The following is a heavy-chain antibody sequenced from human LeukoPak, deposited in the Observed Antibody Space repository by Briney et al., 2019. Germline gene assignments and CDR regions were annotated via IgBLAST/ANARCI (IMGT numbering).Heavy chain of an antibody. CDR1: GFTFSSYS. D-gene: IGHD3-3*01. J-gene: IGHJ4*02. V-gene: IGHV3-21*01. CDR3: ASGIWNGYPYFDY. CDR2: ISSSSSYI. Sequence: PGGSLRLSCAASGFTFSSYSMNWVRQAPGKGLEWVSSISSSSSYIYYADSVKGRFTISRDNAKNSLYLQMNSLRAEDTAVYYCASGIWNGYPYFDYWGQGTLVTVSS.